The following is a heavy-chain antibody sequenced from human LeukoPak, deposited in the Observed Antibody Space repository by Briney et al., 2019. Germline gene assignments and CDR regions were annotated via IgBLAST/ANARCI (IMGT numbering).Heavy chain of an antibody. J-gene: IGHJ4*02. CDR3: ARWHSHGRYFDY. D-gene: IGHD1-26*01. V-gene: IGHV4-59*01. CDR1: GVSIRNYC. CDR2: VCDSGNI. Sequence: SETLSLTCTVSGVSIRNYCWNWIRQPPGKGLEWIGYVCDSGNIDYKPSLKSRVTISVDTSKNQFSLKLTSATAADTAVFYCARWHSHGRYFDYWGQGALVTVSS.